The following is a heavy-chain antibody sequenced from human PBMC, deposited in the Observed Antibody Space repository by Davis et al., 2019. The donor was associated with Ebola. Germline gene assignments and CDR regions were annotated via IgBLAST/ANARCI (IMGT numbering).Heavy chain of an antibody. CDR1: GGSFSGYY. CDR3: ARGRGKWLRFYGMDV. CDR2: INHSGST. V-gene: IGHV4-34*01. D-gene: IGHD5-12*01. Sequence: GSLRLSCAAYGGSFSGYYWSWIRQPPGKGLEWIGEINHSGSTNYNPSLKSRVTISVDTSKNQFSLKLSSVTAADTAVYYCARGRGKWLRFYGMDVWGQGTTVTVSS. J-gene: IGHJ6*02.